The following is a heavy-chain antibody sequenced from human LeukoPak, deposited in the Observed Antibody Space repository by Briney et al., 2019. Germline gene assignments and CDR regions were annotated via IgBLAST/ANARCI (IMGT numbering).Heavy chain of an antibody. CDR3: AAAVAGIGMDA. D-gene: IGHD6-19*01. CDR1: GGSISSYY. J-gene: IGHJ6*02. Sequence: SETLSLTCTVSGGSISSYYWSWIRQPPGKGLEWIGYIYYSGSTNYNPSLKSRVTISVDTSKNQFSLKLSSVTAADTAVYYCAAAVAGIGMDAWGQGTTVTVSS. CDR2: IYYSGST. V-gene: IGHV4-59*01.